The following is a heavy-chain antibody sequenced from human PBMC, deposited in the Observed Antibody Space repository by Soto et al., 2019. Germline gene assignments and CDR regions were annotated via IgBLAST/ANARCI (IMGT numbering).Heavy chain of an antibody. Sequence: SETLSLTCTVSDDSLTTNKYAWTWIRQHPGKGLEWIGYIYYSGSTYYNPSLKSRVTISVDTSKNQFSLKLSSVTAADTAVYYCATRSSSSWTYGMDVWGQGTTVTVSS. J-gene: IGHJ6*02. V-gene: IGHV4-30-4*01. CDR3: ATRSSSSWTYGMDV. CDR1: DDSLTTNKYA. D-gene: IGHD6-13*01. CDR2: IYYSGST.